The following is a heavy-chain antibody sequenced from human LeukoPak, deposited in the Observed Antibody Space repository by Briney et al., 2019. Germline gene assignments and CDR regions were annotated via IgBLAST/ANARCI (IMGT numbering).Heavy chain of an antibody. CDR2: IYYSGST. CDR1: GGSISSSNW. J-gene: IGHJ3*02. V-gene: IGHV4-4*02. D-gene: IGHD1-26*01. CDR3: AGDQGGSAHRHAFDI. Sequence: PSGTLSLTCAVSGGSISSSNWWSWVRQPPGKGLEWIGEIYYSGSTNYNPSLKSRVTISVDKSKNQFSLKLSSVTAADTAVYYCAGDQGGSAHRHAFDIWGQGTLVTVSS.